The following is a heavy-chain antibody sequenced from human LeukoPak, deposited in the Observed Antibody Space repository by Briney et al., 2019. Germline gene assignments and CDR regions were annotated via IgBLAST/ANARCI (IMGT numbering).Heavy chain of an antibody. D-gene: IGHD2-2*01. V-gene: IGHV3-23*01. J-gene: IGHJ2*01. Sequence: GGSLRLSCAASGFTFSSYAMSWVRQAPGKGLEWVSAISGSGGSTYCADSVKGRFTISRDNSKNTLYLQMNSLRAEDTAVYYCAKVGPLGYCSSTSCYFWYFDLWGRGTLVTVSS. CDR2: ISGSGGST. CDR1: GFTFSSYA. CDR3: AKVGPLGYCSSTSCYFWYFDL.